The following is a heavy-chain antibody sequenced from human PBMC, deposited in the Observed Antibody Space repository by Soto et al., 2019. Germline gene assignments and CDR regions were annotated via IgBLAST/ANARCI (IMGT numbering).Heavy chain of an antibody. D-gene: IGHD1-1*01. J-gene: IGHJ3*02. CDR3: ARVERGTATTGVDAFDI. V-gene: IGHV4-34*01. Sequence: QVQLQQWGAGLLKPSETLSLTCAVFGGSVNSGNYYWSWIRQPPGKGLEWIGEMSHSGGTHFNPSLKSRFTISVETSKNQFSLKMSSVTAADTALYYCARVERGTATTGVDAFDIWGPGTMVTVSS. CDR2: MSHSGGT. CDR1: GGSVNSGNYY.